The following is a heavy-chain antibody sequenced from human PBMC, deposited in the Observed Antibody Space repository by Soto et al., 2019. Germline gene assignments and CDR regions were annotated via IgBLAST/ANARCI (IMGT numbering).Heavy chain of an antibody. J-gene: IGHJ6*02. CDR2: INPSGGST. CDR3: ARDPQQLPPYYYYYYGMDV. CDR1: GSTFTSYY. D-gene: IGHD6-13*01. Sequence: ASVKVSCKASGSTFTSYYMHWVRQAPGQGLEWMGIINPSGGSTSYAQKFQGRVTMTRDTSTSTVYMELSSLRSEDTAVYYCARDPQQLPPYYYYYYGMDVWGQGTTVTVSS. V-gene: IGHV1-46*01.